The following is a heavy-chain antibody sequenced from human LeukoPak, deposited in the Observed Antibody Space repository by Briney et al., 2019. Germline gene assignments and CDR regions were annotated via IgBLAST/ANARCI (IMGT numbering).Heavy chain of an antibody. CDR1: GFTFSDYA. CDR2: ITGGGDVT. D-gene: IGHD6-19*01. CDR3: AKVGWVGY. V-gene: IGHV3-23*01. Sequence: QPGGSLSLSCAASGFTFSDYAVSWVRPAPGKGPEWVSAITGGGDVTSYADSVKGRFTISRDNSKNTLYLQMDSLRVDDTALYYCAKVGWVGYWGQGTLVTVSS. J-gene: IGHJ4*02.